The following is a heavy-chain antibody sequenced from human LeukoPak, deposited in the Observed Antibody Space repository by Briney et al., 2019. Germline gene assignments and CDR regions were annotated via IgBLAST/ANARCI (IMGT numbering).Heavy chain of an antibody. V-gene: IGHV1-3*01. J-gene: IGHJ6*02. CDR2: INAGNGNT. Sequence: ASVKVSCKASGYTFTSYAMHWVRQAPGQRLEWMGWINAGNGNTKYSQKFQGRVTMTRDTSTSTVYMELSSLRSEDTAVYYCARDNYYGSGSFYYYYYGMDVWGQGTTVTVSS. D-gene: IGHD3-10*01. CDR1: GYTFTSYA. CDR3: ARDNYYGSGSFYYYYYGMDV.